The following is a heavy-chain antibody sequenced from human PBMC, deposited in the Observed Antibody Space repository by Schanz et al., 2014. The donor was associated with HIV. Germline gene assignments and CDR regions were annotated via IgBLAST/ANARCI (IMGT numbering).Heavy chain of an antibody. CDR1: GFTFSSFA. J-gene: IGHJ6*02. CDR3: AKTSITLGMDV. Sequence: VQLLESGGALVQPGGSLRLSCAASGFTFSSFAMSWVRQAPGKGLEWVAVVSYDGSNKYYADSVKGRFTVSRDNAKNSLYLQMNSLRAEDTAIYYCAKTSITLGMDVWGQGTTVTVSS. V-gene: IGHV3-30*18. D-gene: IGHD1-20*01. CDR2: VSYDGSNK.